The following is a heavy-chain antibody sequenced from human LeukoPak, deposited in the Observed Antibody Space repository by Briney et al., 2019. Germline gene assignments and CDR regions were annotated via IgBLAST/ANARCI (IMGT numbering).Heavy chain of an antibody. Sequence: SETLSLTCTVSGGSISSSSYYWGWIRQPPGKGLEWIGSIYYSGSTYYNPSLKSRVTISVDTSKNQFSLKLSSVTAADTAVYYCARQCSSTSCYGAFDIWGQGTMVTVSS. CDR1: GGSISSSSYY. V-gene: IGHV4-39*01. D-gene: IGHD2-2*01. CDR3: ARQCSSTSCYGAFDI. CDR2: IYYSGST. J-gene: IGHJ3*02.